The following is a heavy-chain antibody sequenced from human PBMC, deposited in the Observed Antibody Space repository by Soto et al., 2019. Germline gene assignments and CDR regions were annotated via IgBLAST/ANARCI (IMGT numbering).Heavy chain of an antibody. Sequence: GGSLRLSCAASGFTFSNYAMHWVRQAPGKGLEWVAFISYDGSKKYYADSVKGRFAISRDNSKNTLHLQMNSLRAEDTAVFYCTKDLGSGLITFGGIIVWGQGTLVTVSS. CDR1: GFTFSNYA. J-gene: IGHJ4*02. D-gene: IGHD3-16*02. V-gene: IGHV3-30*09. CDR3: TKDLGSGLITFGGIIV. CDR2: ISYDGSKK.